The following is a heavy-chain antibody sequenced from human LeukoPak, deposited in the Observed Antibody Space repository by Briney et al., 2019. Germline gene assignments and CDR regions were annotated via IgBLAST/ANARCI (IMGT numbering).Heavy chain of an antibody. J-gene: IGHJ4*02. CDR1: GITFSSKW. D-gene: IGHD1-14*01. CDR2: INSDGSST. Sequence: PGGSLTPSCTTSGITFSSKWMYWVRQALVKGLVWVSRINSDGSSTSYADSVKGRFTISRDNAKNTLYLQMNSLRAEDTAVYYCAREGSGIDYWGQGTLVTVSS. V-gene: IGHV3-74*01. CDR3: AREGSGIDY.